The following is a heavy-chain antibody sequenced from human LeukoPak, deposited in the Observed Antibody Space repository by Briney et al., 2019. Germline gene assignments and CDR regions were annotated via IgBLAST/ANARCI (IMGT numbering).Heavy chain of an antibody. Sequence: ASVKVSCKASGYTFTGYYMHWVRQAPGQGLEWMGWINPNSGGTNYAQKFQGRVTMTRDTSISTAYMELSRLRPDDTAVYYCAREYYDISSYYMDVWGKGTTVTVSS. CDR1: GYTFTGYY. D-gene: IGHD3-9*01. CDR3: AREYYDISSYYMDV. J-gene: IGHJ6*03. V-gene: IGHV1-2*02. CDR2: INPNSGGT.